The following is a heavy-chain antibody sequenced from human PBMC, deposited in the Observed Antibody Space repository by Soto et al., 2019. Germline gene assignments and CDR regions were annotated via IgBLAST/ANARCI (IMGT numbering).Heavy chain of an antibody. Sequence: EVQLVESGGGLVQPGRSLRLSCAASGFTFDDYAMHWVRQAPGKGLEWVSGISWNSGSIGYADSVKGRFTISRDNAKNSMFLQMNSLRAEDTALYYCVKVGYDYDFWSGSLRDAFDIWGQGTMVTVSS. D-gene: IGHD3-3*01. CDR1: GFTFDDYA. CDR2: ISWNSGSI. J-gene: IGHJ3*02. V-gene: IGHV3-9*01. CDR3: VKVGYDYDFWSGSLRDAFDI.